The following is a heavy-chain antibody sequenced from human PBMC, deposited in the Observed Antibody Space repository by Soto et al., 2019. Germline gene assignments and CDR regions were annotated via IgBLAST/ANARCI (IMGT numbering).Heavy chain of an antibody. D-gene: IGHD6-13*01. CDR2: IYYSGST. CDR3: ARDSGGGSSWFFYY. Sequence: PSETLSLTCTVSGGSVSSGSYYWSWIRQPPGKGLEWIGYIYYSGSTNYNPSLKSRVTISVDTSKNQFSLKLSSVTAADTAVYYCARDSGGGSSWFFYYWGQGTLVTVSS. V-gene: IGHV4-61*01. J-gene: IGHJ4*02. CDR1: GGSVSSGSYY.